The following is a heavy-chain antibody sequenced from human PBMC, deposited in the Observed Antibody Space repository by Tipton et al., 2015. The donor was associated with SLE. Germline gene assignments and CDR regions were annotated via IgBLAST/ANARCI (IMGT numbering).Heavy chain of an antibody. CDR2: IYTSGST. D-gene: IGHD5-18*01. CDR1: GGSISSYY. CDR3: ARPGYFNWFDP. V-gene: IGHV4-4*08. Sequence: TLSLTCTVSGGSISSYYWSWIRQPPGKGLEWIGYIYTSGSTNYNPSLKSRVTISVDTSKNQFSLKLSSVTAADAAVYYCARPGYFNWFDPWGQGTLVTVSS. J-gene: IGHJ5*02.